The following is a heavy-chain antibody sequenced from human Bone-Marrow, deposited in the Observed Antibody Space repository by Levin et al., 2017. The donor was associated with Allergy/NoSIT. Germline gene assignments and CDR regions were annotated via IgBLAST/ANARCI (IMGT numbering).Heavy chain of an antibody. CDR1: GFTVSSNY. V-gene: IGHV3-53*01. Sequence: GESLKISCAASGFTVSSNYMSWVRQAPGKGLEWVSVIYSGGSTYYADSVKGRFTISRDNSKNTLYLQMNSLRAEDTAVYYCARDPSYSYGYAGPWSWGQGTLVTVSS. J-gene: IGHJ5*02. CDR3: ARDPSYSYGYAGPWS. D-gene: IGHD5-18*01. CDR2: IYSGGST.